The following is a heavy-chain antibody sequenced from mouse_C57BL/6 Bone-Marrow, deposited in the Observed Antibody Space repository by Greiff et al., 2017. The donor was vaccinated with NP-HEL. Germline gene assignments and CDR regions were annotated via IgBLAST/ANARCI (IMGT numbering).Heavy chain of an antibody. CDR3: ARYPSYYGSSHWYFDV. J-gene: IGHJ1*03. CDR1: GYTFTSYW. D-gene: IGHD1-1*01. V-gene: IGHV1-55*01. Sequence: QVQLQQPGAELVKLGASVKMSCKASGYTFTSYWITWVKQRPGQGLEWIGDIYPGSGSTNYNEKFKSKATLTVDTSSSTAYMQLSSLTSEDSAVYYCARYPSYYGSSHWYFDVWGTGTTVTVSS. CDR2: IYPGSGST.